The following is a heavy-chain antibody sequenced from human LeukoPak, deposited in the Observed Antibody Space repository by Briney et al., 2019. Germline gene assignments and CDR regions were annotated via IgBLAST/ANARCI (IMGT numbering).Heavy chain of an antibody. D-gene: IGHD3-10*01. V-gene: IGHV3-11*04. Sequence: GGSLRLSCAASGFTFSDYYMSWIRQAPGKGLEWVSYISSSETTIYYADSVKGRFTISRDNSKNTLYLQMNSLRVEDTAVYYCARDGQNGSPYATDVWGQGTTVTVSS. CDR2: ISSSETTI. J-gene: IGHJ6*02. CDR1: GFTFSDYY. CDR3: ARDGQNGSPYATDV.